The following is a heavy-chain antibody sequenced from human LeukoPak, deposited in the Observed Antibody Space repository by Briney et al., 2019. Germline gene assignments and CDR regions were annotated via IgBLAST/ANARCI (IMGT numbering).Heavy chain of an antibody. J-gene: IGHJ5*01. CDR2: IKHDGSEK. V-gene: IGHV3-7*05. CDR3: ARGPPAGYGTSWYDC. Sequence: GGSLRLSCAASGFTFGTYWMSWVRQAPGKGLEWVANIKHDGSEKYYVDSVKGRFTLSRDNAKSSLYLQMNSLRAGDTAVYYCARGPPAGYGTSWYDCWGQGTLVTVSS. D-gene: IGHD6-13*01. CDR1: GFTFGTYW.